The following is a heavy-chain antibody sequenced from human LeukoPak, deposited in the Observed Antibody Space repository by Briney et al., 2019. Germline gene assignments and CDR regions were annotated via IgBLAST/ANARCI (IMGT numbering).Heavy chain of an antibody. J-gene: IGHJ6*03. CDR2: INHSGST. D-gene: IGHD2-15*01. CDR3: ARESHGSPWYYYYYMDV. V-gene: IGHV4-34*01. CDR1: GGSFSGYY. Sequence: PSETLSLTCAVYGGSFSGYYWSWIRQPPGEGLEWIGEINHSGSTNYNLSLKSRVTISVDTSKNQFSLKLSSVTAADTAVYYCARESHGSPWYYYYYMDVWGKGTTVTVSS.